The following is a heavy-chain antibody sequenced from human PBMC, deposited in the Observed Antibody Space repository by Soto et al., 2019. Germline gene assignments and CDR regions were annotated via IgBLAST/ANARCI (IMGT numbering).Heavy chain of an antibody. CDR3: ARKEDYGDYVDY. J-gene: IGHJ4*02. D-gene: IGHD4-17*01. Sequence: QVQLVQSGPEVKKPGASVKVSCKASGYTFSRYGISWVRQAPGQGLEWMGWIRVYNGNTKYARKVQDRVTMTTDTSTSTAYMELRSLRSDDTAVYYCARKEDYGDYVDYWGQGTLVTVSS. V-gene: IGHV1-18*04. CDR1: GYTFSRYG. CDR2: IRVYNGNT.